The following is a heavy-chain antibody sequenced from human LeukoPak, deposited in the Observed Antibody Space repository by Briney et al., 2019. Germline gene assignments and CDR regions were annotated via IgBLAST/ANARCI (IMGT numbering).Heavy chain of an antibody. CDR3: ARGLVRGLIIARVRGNWFDP. CDR2: INHSGST. D-gene: IGHD3-10*01. Sequence: SETLSLTCAVYAGSFSGYYWSWIRQPPGKGLEWIGEINHSGSTNYNPSLKSRVTISVDTSKNQFSLKLNSVTAADTAVYYCARGLVRGLIIARVRGNWFDPWGQGTLVTVSS. CDR1: AGSFSGYY. J-gene: IGHJ5*02. V-gene: IGHV4-34*01.